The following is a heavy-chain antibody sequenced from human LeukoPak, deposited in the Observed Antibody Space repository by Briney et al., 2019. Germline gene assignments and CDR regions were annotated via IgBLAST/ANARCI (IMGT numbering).Heavy chain of an antibody. CDR3: AKRYYGSGRHSFDY. Sequence: PGGSLRLSCAASGFTSSSYGMHWVRQAPGKGLEWVAFIRYVGSNKYYADSVKGGFTISRDNSKNTLYLQRNSLRAEDTAVYYCAKRYYGSGRHSFDYWGQGTLVTVSS. D-gene: IGHD3-10*01. CDR2: IRYVGSNK. V-gene: IGHV3-30*02. CDR1: GFTSSSYG. J-gene: IGHJ4*02.